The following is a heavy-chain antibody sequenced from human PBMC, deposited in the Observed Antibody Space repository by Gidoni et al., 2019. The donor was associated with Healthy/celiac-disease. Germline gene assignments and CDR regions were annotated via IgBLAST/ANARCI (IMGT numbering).Heavy chain of an antibody. CDR2: IYYSGST. CDR3: ARDEGRGGYYGMDV. V-gene: IGHV4-39*07. J-gene: IGHJ6*02. CDR1: GGSISSSSYY. Sequence: QLQLQESGPGLVKPSETLSLPCTVSGGSISSSSYYWGWIRQPQGQGLEWIWSIYYSGSTYSNPSLKSRVTISVDTSKNQFSLKLSSVTAADTAVDYCARDEGRGGYYGMDVWGQGTTVTVSS.